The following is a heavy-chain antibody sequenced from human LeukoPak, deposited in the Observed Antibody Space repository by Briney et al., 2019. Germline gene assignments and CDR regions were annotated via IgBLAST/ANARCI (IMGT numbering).Heavy chain of an antibody. J-gene: IGHJ4*02. V-gene: IGHV3-30-3*01. CDR1: GFTFSTYA. Sequence: GGSLRLSCAASGFTFSTYAMHWVRQAPGKGLEWVSLISYDGSNIQYADSVKGRFTISRDNSKNTLYLQMNSLRAEDTAVYYCARDVPPHDYWGQGTLVTVSS. CDR2: ISYDGSNI. CDR3: ARDVPPHDY.